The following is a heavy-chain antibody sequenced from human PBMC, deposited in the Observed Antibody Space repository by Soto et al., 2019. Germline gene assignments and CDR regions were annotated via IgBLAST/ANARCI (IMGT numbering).Heavy chain of an antibody. CDR1: GYTFTSYG. CDR3: GRPKTSFVHDAFDI. D-gene: IGHD6-6*01. CDR2: ISAYNGST. J-gene: IGHJ3*02. V-gene: IGHV1-18*01. Sequence: GASVKVSCKASGYTFTSYGISWVRQAPGQGLEWMGWISAYNGSTSYVQKFQGRVTMTRDTSTSTVYMELSSLRSEDTAVYYCGRPKTSFVHDAFDIWGQGTMVTVSS.